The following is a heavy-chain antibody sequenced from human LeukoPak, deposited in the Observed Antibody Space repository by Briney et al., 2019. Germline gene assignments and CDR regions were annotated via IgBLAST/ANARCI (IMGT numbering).Heavy chain of an antibody. J-gene: IGHJ4*02. CDR3: AKTAYDFWSGLKGQTNYYFDY. V-gene: IGHV3-23*01. D-gene: IGHD3-3*01. Sequence: GGSLRLSCAASGFNFSSYAMIGLRQAPAKGLEWVSSISGSGGSTYYADSVKGRFTISRDNSKNTLYLQMNSLRAEDTAVYYCAKTAYDFWSGLKGQTNYYFDYWGQGTLVTVSS. CDR2: ISGSGGST. CDR1: GFNFSSYA.